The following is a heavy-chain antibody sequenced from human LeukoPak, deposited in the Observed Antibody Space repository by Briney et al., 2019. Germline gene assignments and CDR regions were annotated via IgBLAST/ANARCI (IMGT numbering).Heavy chain of an antibody. D-gene: IGHD4-17*01. V-gene: IGHV4-59*11. J-gene: IGHJ3*02. CDR1: ADSFSSHY. Sequence: SETLSLTCAVSADSFSSHYWTWIRQSPGKGLEWIGYISYIGSTNYNPSLKSRVTISIDTSKNQFSLKLRSVTASDTAVYYCARDLVTVTKGFDIWGQGTMVSVSS. CDR3: ARDLVTVTKGFDI. CDR2: ISYIGST.